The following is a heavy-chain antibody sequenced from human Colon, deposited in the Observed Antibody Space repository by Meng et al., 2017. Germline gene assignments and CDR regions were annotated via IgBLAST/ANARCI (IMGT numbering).Heavy chain of an antibody. CDR3: GRDYYGIPDY. V-gene: IGHV3-74*01. CDR1: GFSFSGYW. Sequence: ESEREESGGNLVRLGVSLILSCAASGFSFSGYWMIWVRQAPGQGLVWVSRISSDGSTTHYADSVKGRFTISRDNAKNTLYLQMNSLRAEDTAVYYCGRDYYGIPDYWGQGTLVTVSS. D-gene: IGHD3-10*01. J-gene: IGHJ4*02. CDR2: ISSDGSTT.